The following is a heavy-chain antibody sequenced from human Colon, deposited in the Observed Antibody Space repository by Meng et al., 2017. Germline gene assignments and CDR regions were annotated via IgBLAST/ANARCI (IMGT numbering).Heavy chain of an antibody. V-gene: IGHV4-4*02. J-gene: IGHJ4*02. CDR1: GGSITNSNW. CDR2: TYGSVNT. D-gene: IGHD2-8*02. CDR3: AKNGAYCLEY. Sequence: QVRPQEAGPGLVKPSGTLSLTCAVSGGSITNSNWWSWVRQPPGKGLEWIGQTYGSVNTAYNPSLKSRVTISVDKSKNQLSLTLSSVTAADTAVYYCAKNGAYCLEYWGQGILVTVSS.